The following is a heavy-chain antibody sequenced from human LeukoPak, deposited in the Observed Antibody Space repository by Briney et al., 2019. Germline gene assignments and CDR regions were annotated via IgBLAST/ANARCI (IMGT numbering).Heavy chain of an antibody. V-gene: IGHV3-7*01. CDR2: INQDGGTR. CDR1: GFTFSNTW. Sequence: GGSLRLSCAASGFTFSNTWMAWVRQAPGKGLDWVANINQDGGTRQYADSVRSRFTISRDNAKNSLYLEMNSLRAEDTGLYHCARDMKGNLDYWGQGTLVTVSS. CDR3: ARDMKGNLDY. J-gene: IGHJ4*02. D-gene: IGHD3-16*01.